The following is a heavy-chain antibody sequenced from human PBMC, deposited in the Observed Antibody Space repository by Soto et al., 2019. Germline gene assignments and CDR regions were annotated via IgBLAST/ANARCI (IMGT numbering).Heavy chain of an antibody. J-gene: IGHJ4*02. D-gene: IGHD3-10*01. Sequence: EVKLVESGGGLVQPGGSLRLSCAASGFTFSSYWMHWVRQAPGKVLVWVSRITSDGCDTSYADSVKVRFTITSDNAKNTLLLQMNTLRADDTAVYNCAIDKVPFYGPVSFAYWGQGTRVSVSS. CDR3: AIDKVPFYGPVSFAY. V-gene: IGHV3-74*01. CDR1: GFTFSSYW. CDR2: ITSDGCDT.